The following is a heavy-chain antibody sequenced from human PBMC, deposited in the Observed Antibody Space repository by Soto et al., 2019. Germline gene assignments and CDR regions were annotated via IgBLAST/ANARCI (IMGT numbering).Heavy chain of an antibody. Sequence: SETLSLTCAVSGYSISSGYYWGWIRQPPGKGLEWIGYIYYSGSTNYNPSLKSRVTISVDTSKNQFSLKLSSVTAADTAVYYCARDRYYYYYYGMDVWGQGTTVTVS. V-gene: IGHV4-61*01. CDR2: IYYSGST. J-gene: IGHJ6*02. CDR1: GYSISSGYY. CDR3: ARDRYYYYYYGMDV.